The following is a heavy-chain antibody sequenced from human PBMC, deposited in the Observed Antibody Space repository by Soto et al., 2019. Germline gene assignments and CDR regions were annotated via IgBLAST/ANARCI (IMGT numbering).Heavy chain of an antibody. CDR3: ARVPFVAGAAAPRGWFDP. CDR1: GFNFSDHY. D-gene: IGHD2-15*01. Sequence: GSLTLSCAVSGFNFSDHYMDWVRHAQGKGLAWVDRIRNKANSYATEYAASVKGRFTISRDDSKNSLYLQMNSLRTEDTAVYYCARVPFVAGAAAPRGWFDPWGQGTRVTV. V-gene: IGHV3-72*01. J-gene: IGHJ5*02. CDR2: IRNKANSYAT.